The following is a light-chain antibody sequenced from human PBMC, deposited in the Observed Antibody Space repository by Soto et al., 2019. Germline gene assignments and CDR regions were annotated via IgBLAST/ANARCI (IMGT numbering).Light chain of an antibody. CDR1: QSVSSY. J-gene: IGKJ1*01. CDR3: QQRSDWPRT. CDR2: DAS. Sequence: EIVLTQSPATLSLSPGERATLFCRASQSVSSYLAWYQQKPGQAPRLLIYDASNRATGIPARFSGSGSGTDFSLTISSLAPEDFAVYYCQQRSDWPRTFGQGTKVDIK. V-gene: IGKV3-11*01.